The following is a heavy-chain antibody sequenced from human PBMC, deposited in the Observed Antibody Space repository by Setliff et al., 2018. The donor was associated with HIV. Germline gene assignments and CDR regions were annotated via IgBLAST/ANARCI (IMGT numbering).Heavy chain of an antibody. CDR1: GGSISSSSYY. J-gene: IGHJ4*02. D-gene: IGHD6-19*01. Sequence: SETLSLTCTVSGGSISSSSYYWGWVRQPPGKGLEWIGSMYYSGSTYYTPSLKSRITISLDTSKNQFSLRMRSVTAADTAVYYCARDEAVAGFDYWGQGTRVTVSS. CDR2: MYYSGST. CDR3: ARDEAVAGFDY. V-gene: IGHV4-39*07.